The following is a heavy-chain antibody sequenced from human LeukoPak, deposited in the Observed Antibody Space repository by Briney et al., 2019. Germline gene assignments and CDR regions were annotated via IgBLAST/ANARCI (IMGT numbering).Heavy chain of an antibody. CDR3: ARRTVWYFDL. J-gene: IGHJ2*01. Sequence: PSETLSLTCAVYGGSFSGYYWSWIRQPPGKGLEWIGEINHSGSTNYNPSLKSRVTISVDTSKNQFSLKLSSVTAADTAVYYCARRTVWYFDLWGRGTLVTVSS. V-gene: IGHV4-34*01. CDR1: GGSFSGYY. CDR2: INHSGST.